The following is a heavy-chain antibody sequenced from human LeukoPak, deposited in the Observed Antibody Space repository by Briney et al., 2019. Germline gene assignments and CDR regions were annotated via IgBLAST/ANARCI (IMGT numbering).Heavy chain of an antibody. CDR3: AKDQSGGYDSVPYY. D-gene: IGHD5-12*01. CDR2: ISGSGGST. CDR1: GFTFSSYA. Sequence: PGGSLRLSCAASGFTFSSYAMSWVRQAPGKGLEWVSAISGSGGSTYYADSVKGRFTIPRDNSKNTLYLQMNSLRAEDTAVYYCAKDQSGGYDSVPYYWGQGTLVTVSS. V-gene: IGHV3-23*01. J-gene: IGHJ4*02.